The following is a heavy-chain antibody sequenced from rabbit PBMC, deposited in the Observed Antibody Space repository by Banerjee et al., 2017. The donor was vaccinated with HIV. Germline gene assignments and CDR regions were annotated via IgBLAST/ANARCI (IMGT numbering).Heavy chain of an antibody. CDR2: IYTGSSGST. J-gene: IGHJ4*01. CDR3: AHSGTYYQLHL. D-gene: IGHD8-1*01. Sequence: QSLEESGGDLVKPEGSLTLTCTASGFSFTSYDMCWVRQAPGKGLEWIACIYTGSSGSTYYASWAKGRFTISKTSSTTVTLQMTSLTAADTATYFCAHSGTYYQLHLWGPGTLVTVS. V-gene: IGHV1S40*01. CDR1: GFSFTSYD.